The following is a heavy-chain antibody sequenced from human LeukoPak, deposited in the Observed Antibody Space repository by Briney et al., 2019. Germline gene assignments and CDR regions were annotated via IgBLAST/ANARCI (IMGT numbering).Heavy chain of an antibody. Sequence: RSSQTPSLTCTVSGGSISSGDYYWSWIRQPPGKGLEWIGYIYYSGSTYYNPSLKSRVTISVDTSKNQFSLKLSSVTAADTAVYYCARDRGLIQLPGGYFDYWGQGTLVTVSS. CDR1: GGSISSGDYY. CDR2: IYYSGST. D-gene: IGHD5-18*01. J-gene: IGHJ4*02. CDR3: ARDRGLIQLPGGYFDY. V-gene: IGHV4-30-4*08.